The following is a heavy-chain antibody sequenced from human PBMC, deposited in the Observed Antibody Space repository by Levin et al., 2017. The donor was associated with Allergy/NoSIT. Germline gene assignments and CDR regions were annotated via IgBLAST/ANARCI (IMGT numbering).Heavy chain of an antibody. CDR3: ARGQWGDIVVVPAAKYYFDY. V-gene: IGHV4-34*01. J-gene: IGHJ4*02. CDR1: GGSFRGYY. Sequence: SQTLSLTCAVYGGSFRGYYWSWIRQPPGKGLEWIGEINHSGSTNYNPSLKSRVTISVDTSKNQFSLKLSSVTAADTAVYYCARGQWGDIVVVPAAKYYFDYWGQGTLVTVSS. D-gene: IGHD2-2*01. CDR2: INHSGST.